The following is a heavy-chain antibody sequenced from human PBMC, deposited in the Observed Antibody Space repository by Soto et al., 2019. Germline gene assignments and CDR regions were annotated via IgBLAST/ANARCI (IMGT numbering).Heavy chain of an antibody. Sequence: PGESLKISCKGSGYSFTSYGISWVRQAPGQGLEWMGWISAYNGNTNYAQKLQGRVTMATDTSTSTAYMELRSLRSDDTAVYYCARVRGILTGYSPPRTWGQGTLVTVSS. V-gene: IGHV1-18*01. CDR1: GYSFTSYG. D-gene: IGHD3-9*01. CDR3: ARVRGILTGYSPPRT. J-gene: IGHJ5*02. CDR2: ISAYNGNT.